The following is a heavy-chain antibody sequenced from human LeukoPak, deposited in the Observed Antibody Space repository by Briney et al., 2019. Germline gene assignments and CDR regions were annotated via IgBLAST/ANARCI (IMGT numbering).Heavy chain of an antibody. CDR2: VYYSGST. D-gene: IGHD3-10*01. CDR3: ARGVEMFLVRGVKKYYFDY. V-gene: IGHV4-39*07. J-gene: IGHJ4*02. CDR1: GGSISSSGYY. Sequence: SETLSLTCTVSGGSISSSGYYWGWIREPPGKGLGWSGGVYYSGSTYYNPSLKSRVTISVDTSKNRFSLKLGSVTAADTAVYYCARGVEMFLVRGVKKYYFDYWGQGTLVTVSS.